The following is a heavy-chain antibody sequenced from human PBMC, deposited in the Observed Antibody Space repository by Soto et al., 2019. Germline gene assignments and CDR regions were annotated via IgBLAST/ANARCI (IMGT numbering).Heavy chain of an antibody. CDR3: ASSFDYYDSSAGY. J-gene: IGHJ4*02. D-gene: IGHD3-22*01. CDR1: GGTFSSYA. Sequence: SVKVSCKASGGTFSSYAISWVRQAPGQGLEWMGGIIPIFGTANYAQKFQGRVTITADESTSTAYMELSSLRSEDTAVYYCASSFDYYDSSAGYWGQGTLVTVSS. V-gene: IGHV1-69*13. CDR2: IIPIFGTA.